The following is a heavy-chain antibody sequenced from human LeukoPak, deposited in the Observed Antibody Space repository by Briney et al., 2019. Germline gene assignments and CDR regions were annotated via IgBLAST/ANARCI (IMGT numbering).Heavy chain of an antibody. CDR2: IWYDGSNK. Sequence: GGSLRLSCAASGFTFSSYGMHWVRQAPGKGLEWVALIWYDGSNKYYTDSVKGRLTISRDNSKNTLYHQMNSLRAEDTAIYYCAREGPRGNSQFDYWGQGTPVTVSS. V-gene: IGHV3-33*01. J-gene: IGHJ4*02. CDR1: GFTFSSYG. CDR3: AREGPRGNSQFDY. D-gene: IGHD2/OR15-2a*01.